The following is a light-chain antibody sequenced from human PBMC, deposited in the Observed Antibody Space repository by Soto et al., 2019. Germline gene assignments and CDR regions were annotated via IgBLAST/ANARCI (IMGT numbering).Light chain of an antibody. J-gene: IGLJ1*01. CDR3: SSYTSSSTYV. V-gene: IGLV2-14*01. Sequence: QSVLTQPASVSGSPGQSITISCTGTGSDVGGYDYVSWYQHHPGTAPKVMIYEVTNRPSGVSNRFSGSKSGNTASLTISGLLAEDEADYYCSSYTSSSTYVFGTGTKVTVL. CDR1: GSDVGGYDY. CDR2: EVT.